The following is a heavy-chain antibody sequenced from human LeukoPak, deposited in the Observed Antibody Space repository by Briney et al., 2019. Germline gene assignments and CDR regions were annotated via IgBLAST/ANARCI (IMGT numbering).Heavy chain of an antibody. CDR1: GFTFSSYG. CDR2: IWYDGSNK. Sequence: PGGSLRLSCAASGFTFSSYGMHWVRQAPGKGLEWVAVIWYDGSNKYYADSVKGRFTIPRDNSKNTLYLQMNSLEAEDTAVYYCAKTKRGYSYGYNDYWGQGTLVTVSS. CDR3: AKTKRGYSYGYNDY. V-gene: IGHV3-33*06. D-gene: IGHD5-18*01. J-gene: IGHJ4*02.